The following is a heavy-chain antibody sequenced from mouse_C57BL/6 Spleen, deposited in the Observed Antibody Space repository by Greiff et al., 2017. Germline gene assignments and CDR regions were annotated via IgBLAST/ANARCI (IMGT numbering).Heavy chain of an antibody. V-gene: IGHV2-3*01. Sequence: VKLMESGPGLVAPSQSLSITCTVSGFSLTSYGVSWVRQPPGKGLEWLGVIWGDGSTNYHSALISRLSISKDNSKSQVFLKLNRLQTDDTATYYCAKTGGYYYCSSPYYYAMDYWGQGTSVTVSS. D-gene: IGHD1-1*01. J-gene: IGHJ4*01. CDR2: IWGDGST. CDR1: GFSLTSYG. CDR3: AKTGGYYYCSSPYYYAMDY.